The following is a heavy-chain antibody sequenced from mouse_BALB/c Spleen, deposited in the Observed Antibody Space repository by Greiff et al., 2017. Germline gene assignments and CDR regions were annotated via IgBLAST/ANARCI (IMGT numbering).Heavy chain of an antibody. V-gene: IGHV14-3*02. CDR3: ARGYYGSSAYFDY. CDR1: GFNIKDTY. J-gene: IGHJ2*01. CDR2: IDPANGNT. D-gene: IGHD1-1*01. Sequence: EVKLMESGAELVKPGASVKLSCTASGFNIKDTYMHWVKQRPEQGLEWIGRIDPANGNTKYDPKFQGKATITADTSSNTAYLQLSSLTSEDTAVYYCARGYYGSSAYFDYWGQGTTLTVSS.